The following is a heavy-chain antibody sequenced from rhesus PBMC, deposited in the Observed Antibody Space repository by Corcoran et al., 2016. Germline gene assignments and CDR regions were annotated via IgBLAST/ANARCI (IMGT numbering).Heavy chain of an antibody. D-gene: IGHD2-39*02. Sequence: QLQLQESGPGLVKPSETLSVTCTVSGGSISSSYWRWIRQAPGKGLEWIGYIDGSGSSTNYNPSLNSRVTLSVDTSKNQLSLKLSSVAAADTAVYYCARAPLEWWSFDYWGQGVLVTVSS. CDR2: IDGSGSST. J-gene: IGHJ4*01. V-gene: IGHV4-169*02. CDR1: GGSISSSY. CDR3: ARAPLEWWSFDY.